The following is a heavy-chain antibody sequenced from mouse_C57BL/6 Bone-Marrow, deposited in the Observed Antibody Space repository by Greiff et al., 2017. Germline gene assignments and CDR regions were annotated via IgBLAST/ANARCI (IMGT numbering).Heavy chain of an antibody. CDR2: IHPNSGST. Sequence: VQLQQPGAELVKPGASVKLSCTASGYTFTSYWMYWVKQRPGQGLEWIGMIHPNSGSTYYNEKFKSKVTLTVDKSSSTPYMQLSSRTSEDSEVYYCARSYYYGSSYRYVDVGGTGTTVTVSS. CDR1: GYTFTSYW. J-gene: IGHJ1*03. V-gene: IGHV1-64*01. CDR3: ARSYYYGSSYRYVDV. D-gene: IGHD1-1*01.